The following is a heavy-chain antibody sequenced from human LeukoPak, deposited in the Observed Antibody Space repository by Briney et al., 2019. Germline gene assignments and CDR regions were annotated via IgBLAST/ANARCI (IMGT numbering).Heavy chain of an antibody. D-gene: IGHD7-27*01. Sequence: SETLSLTCTVSGGAICSYYWSLIRQPPGKGLEWIGYIFYTGITNYNPSLKSRVTMSVDTSKNQFSLKLSSVTAADTAVFYCARQNTWGFFDYWRPGSLVTVSS. CDR2: IFYTGIT. CDR1: GGAICSYY. J-gene: IGHJ4*02. V-gene: IGHV4-59*08. CDR3: ARQNTWGFFDY.